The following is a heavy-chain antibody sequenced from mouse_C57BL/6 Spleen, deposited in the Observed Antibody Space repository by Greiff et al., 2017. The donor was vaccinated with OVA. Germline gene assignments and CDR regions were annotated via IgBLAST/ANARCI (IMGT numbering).Heavy chain of an antibody. CDR2: ISDGGSYT. J-gene: IGHJ2*01. D-gene: IGHD2-14*01. V-gene: IGHV5-4*03. CDR3: ARAGYPDYFDY. Sequence: EVKVVESGGGLVKPGGSLKLSCAASGFTFSSYAMSWVRQTPEKRLEWVATISDGGSYTYYPDNVKGRFTISRDNAKNNLYLQMSHLKSEDTAMYYCARAGYPDYFDYWGQGTTLTVSS. CDR1: GFTFSSYA.